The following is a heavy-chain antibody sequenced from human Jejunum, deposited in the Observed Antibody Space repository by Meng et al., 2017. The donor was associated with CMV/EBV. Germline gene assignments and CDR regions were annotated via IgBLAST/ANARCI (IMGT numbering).Heavy chain of an antibody. CDR2: ISTTSDTT. J-gene: IGHJ4*02. CDR1: GFSFRTYR. CDR3: ASGLDPPFDY. Sequence: SCAASGFSFRTYRMHWVRQAPGKGLEWISYISTTSDTTYYAGSVQGRFTISRDNARNSLFLQMNSLRAEDTAVYFCASGLDPPFDYWGQGILVTVSS. V-gene: IGHV3-48*04.